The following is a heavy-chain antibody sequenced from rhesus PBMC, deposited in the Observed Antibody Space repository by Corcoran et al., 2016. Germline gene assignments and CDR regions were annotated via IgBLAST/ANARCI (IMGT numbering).Heavy chain of an antibody. D-gene: IGHD2-39*02. CDR1: GFTFSSSA. V-gene: IGHV3-118*01. J-gene: IGHJ6*01. Sequence: EVQLVESGGGLVQPGGSLRLSCAASGFTFSSSAMHWVRQASGKGLEGVGRIRSKSTNSETGYAASVKGRFTISRDDSKNTAYLQMNSLKTEDTAVYYCARGGCSGGVCYGLDSWGQGVVVTVSS. CDR2: IRSKSTNSET. CDR3: ARGGCSGGVCYGLDS.